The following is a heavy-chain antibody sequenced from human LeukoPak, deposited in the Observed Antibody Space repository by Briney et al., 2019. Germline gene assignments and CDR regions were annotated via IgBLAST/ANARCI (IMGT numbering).Heavy chain of an antibody. CDR1: GGSISSSTYY. CDR2: IFYSGST. J-gene: IGHJ4*02. Sequence: SETLSLTCSVSGGSISSSTYYWGWIRQLPGKGLEWIGSIFYSGSTYYNPSLKSRVTISVDTSENQFSLKLSSVTAADTAVYYCARRLDYSKSLDYWGQGTLVTVSS. V-gene: IGHV4-39*01. CDR3: ARRLDYSKSLDY. D-gene: IGHD4-11*01.